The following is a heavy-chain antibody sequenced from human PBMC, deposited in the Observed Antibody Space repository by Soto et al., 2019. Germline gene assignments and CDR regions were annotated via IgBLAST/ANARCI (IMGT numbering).Heavy chain of an antibody. CDR3: ARGRGTVIRRLDAFDI. Sequence: ASVKVSCKASGYTFTSYYMHWVRQAPGQGLEWMGIINPSGGSTSYAQKFQGRVTMTRDTSTSTVYMELSSLRSEDTAVYYCARGRGTVIRRLDAFDIWGQGTMVTVSS. V-gene: IGHV1-46*03. CDR1: GYTFTSYY. J-gene: IGHJ3*02. CDR2: INPSGGST. D-gene: IGHD2-21*01.